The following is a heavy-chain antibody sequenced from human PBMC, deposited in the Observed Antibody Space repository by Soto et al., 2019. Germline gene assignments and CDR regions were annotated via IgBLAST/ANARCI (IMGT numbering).Heavy chain of an antibody. CDR3: VMVDNYVTPTPQDV. CDR2: ISPYTGNT. D-gene: IGHD3-16*01. J-gene: IGHJ6*02. Sequence: QVQLVQSGDEVKKPGASVKVSCKASGYIFVNYGIAWVRQAPRQGLEWMGWISPYTGNTHSASKVQGRLTMTTDTSTSAAYMGPGGLSSDATAVYYCVMVDNYVTPTPQDVWGQGTTVTVSS. V-gene: IGHV1-18*01. CDR1: GYIFVNYG.